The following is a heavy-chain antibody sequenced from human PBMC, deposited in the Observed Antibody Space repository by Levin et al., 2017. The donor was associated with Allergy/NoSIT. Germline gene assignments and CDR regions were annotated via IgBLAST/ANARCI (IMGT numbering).Heavy chain of an antibody. CDR1: GFTFSSYA. J-gene: IGHJ4*02. Sequence: GESLKISCAASGFTFSSYAMSWVRQAPGKGLEWVSAISGSGGSTYYADSVKGRFTISRDNSKNTLYLQMNSLRAEDTAVYYCAKEVRPTYYFDYWGQGTLVTVSS. CDR2: ISGSGGST. V-gene: IGHV3-23*01. CDR3: AKEVRPTYYFDY.